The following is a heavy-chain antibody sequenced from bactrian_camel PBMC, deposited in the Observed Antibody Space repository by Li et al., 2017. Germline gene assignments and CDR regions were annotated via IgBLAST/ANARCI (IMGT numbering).Heavy chain of an antibody. CDR1: GFTFSSYA. D-gene: IGHD2*01. CDR2: INSGGGST. CDR3: ATLSYYGGYECNY. J-gene: IGHJ4*01. V-gene: IGHV3S40*01. Sequence: VQLVESGGGLVQPGGSLRLSCAASGFTFSSYAMFWVRQAPGKGLEWVSAINSGGGSTYYADSVKGRFTISRDNAKNTVYLQMNSLKSEDTALYYCATLSYYGGYECNYWGQGTQVTVS.